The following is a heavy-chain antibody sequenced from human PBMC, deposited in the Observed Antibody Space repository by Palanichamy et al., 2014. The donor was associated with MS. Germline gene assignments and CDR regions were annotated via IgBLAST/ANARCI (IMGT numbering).Heavy chain of an antibody. J-gene: IGHJ4*02. V-gene: IGHV3-30-3*01. CDR3: ARAHDSRWHSFDY. CDR1: KFTFTSYA. CDR2: ISYDGNTK. D-gene: IGHD3-22*01. Sequence: QVQLVESGGGVVQPGRSLRLSCAASKFTFTSYAMHWVRQTPGKGLEWVTVISYDGNTKYYTDSVKGRFSISRDNSKNTLYLQMNSLRAEDTAVYYCARAHDSRWHSFDYWGQGTLVTVSS.